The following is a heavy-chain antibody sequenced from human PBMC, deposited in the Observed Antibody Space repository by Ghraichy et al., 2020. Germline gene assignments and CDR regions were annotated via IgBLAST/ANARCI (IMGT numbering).Heavy chain of an antibody. D-gene: IGHD5-12*01. Sequence: GESLNISCAVSGFTFSSYEMNWVRQAPGKGLEWVSYISFSGSTIYYADSVKGRFTISRDNAKNSLYLQMNSLRAEDTAIYYCARDRDSGYEGYNFDYWGQGTLVTVSS. CDR2: ISFSGSTI. V-gene: IGHV3-48*03. CDR3: ARDRDSGYEGYNFDY. CDR1: GFTFSSYE. J-gene: IGHJ4*02.